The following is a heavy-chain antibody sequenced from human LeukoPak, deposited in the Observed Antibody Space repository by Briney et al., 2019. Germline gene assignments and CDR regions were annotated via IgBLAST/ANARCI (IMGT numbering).Heavy chain of an antibody. D-gene: IGHD2-15*01. CDR2: ISGSGTST. Sequence: PGGSLRLSCAASGFTFSSYAMNWVRQAPGKGLEWVSGISGSGTSTYYADSVKGRFTISRDNSENTLFLQMNSLRAEDTAVYYCAKDGAFDRYCRGGSCYIDFWGQGTLVTVSS. CDR1: GFTFSSYA. CDR3: AKDGAFDRYCRGGSCYIDF. V-gene: IGHV3-23*01. J-gene: IGHJ4*02.